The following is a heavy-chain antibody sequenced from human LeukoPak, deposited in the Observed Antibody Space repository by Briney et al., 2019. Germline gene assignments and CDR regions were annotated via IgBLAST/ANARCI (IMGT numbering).Heavy chain of an antibody. CDR2: ISSSGSTI. D-gene: IGHD3-10*01. J-gene: IGHJ6*02. CDR3: ARERVVRGVMGYNYYGMDV. V-gene: IGHV3-11*01. CDR1: GFTFSDYY. Sequence: AGGSLRLSCAASGFTFSDYYMSWIRQAPGKGLEWVSYISSSGSTIYYADSVKGRFTISRDNAKNSLYLQMNSLRAEDTAVYYCARERVVRGVMGYNYYGMDVWGQGTTVTVSS.